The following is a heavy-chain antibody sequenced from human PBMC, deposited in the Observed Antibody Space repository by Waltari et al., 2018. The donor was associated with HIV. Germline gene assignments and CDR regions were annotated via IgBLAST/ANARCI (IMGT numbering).Heavy chain of an antibody. V-gene: IGHV3-66*02. D-gene: IGHD3-10*01. CDR1: GLSVGGNY. CDR2: IYNDATT. Sequence: EVRLVQSGGGLVQPGGSLRLSCVASGLSVGGNYIGWVRQGPGTGLEWVSLIYNDATTYYADSAKGRFTISRDTSKNTLSLDMNNLRPEDTAVYYCARRDGIISAFDIWGQGSMVTVSS. J-gene: IGHJ3*02. CDR3: ARRDGIISAFDI.